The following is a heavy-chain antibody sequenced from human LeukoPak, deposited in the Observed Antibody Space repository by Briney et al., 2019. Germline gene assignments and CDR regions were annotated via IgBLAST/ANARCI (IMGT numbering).Heavy chain of an antibody. V-gene: IGHV1-2*02. CDR2: INPNSGGT. CDR1: GYTFIGYY. Sequence: ASVKVSCEAFGYTFIGYYVHWVRQAPGQGLEWMGWINPNSGGTNYSQKFQGRVTMTRDTSISTAYMELSRLRSGDTAVYYCATYPLIGYWYYFHYWGQGTLVTVSS. J-gene: IGHJ4*02. CDR3: ATYPLIGYWYYFHY. D-gene: IGHD3-22*01.